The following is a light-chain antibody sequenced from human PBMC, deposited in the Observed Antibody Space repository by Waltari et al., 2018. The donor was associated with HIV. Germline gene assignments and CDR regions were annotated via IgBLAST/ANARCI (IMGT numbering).Light chain of an antibody. CDR2: DTS. Sequence: DTVLTQSPGTLSLSPGERVTLSCTATETINTNYLAWYQQRAGLPPRLLINDTSSRATCIPDRVIGSGSGTDFTLTISRLEPEDFALYLCQHYEPSPPMYTFGQGTRLEV. CDR1: ETINTNY. J-gene: IGKJ2*01. V-gene: IGKV3-20*01. CDR3: QHYEPSPPMYT.